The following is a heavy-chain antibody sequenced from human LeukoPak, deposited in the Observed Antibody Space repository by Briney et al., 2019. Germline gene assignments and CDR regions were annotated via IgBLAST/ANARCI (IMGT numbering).Heavy chain of an antibody. D-gene: IGHD3-10*01. CDR3: ARVVSYCGSGDY. CDR2: IYHSGST. Sequence: SETLSLTCAVSGYSISSGYYWGWIRQPPGKGLEWIGSIYHSGSTYYNPSLKSRVTTSVDTSKNQFSLKLSSVTAADTAVYYCARVVSYCGSGDYWGQGTLVTVSS. CDR1: GYSISSGYY. V-gene: IGHV4-38-2*01. J-gene: IGHJ4*02.